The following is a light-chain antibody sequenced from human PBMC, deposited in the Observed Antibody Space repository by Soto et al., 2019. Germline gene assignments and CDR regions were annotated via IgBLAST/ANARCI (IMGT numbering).Light chain of an antibody. CDR2: GVS. CDR1: LTISKS. Sequence: DLQMTQSPSSLSASVGDRVTVTCRTSLTISKSLNWYQQKPGKAPKVLIYGVSNLQSGVPSRFSGSGSGTDFTLTISSVQPEDSATYYCQQSYGAPLTFGGGTSVEIK. V-gene: IGKV1-39*01. CDR3: QQSYGAPLT. J-gene: IGKJ4*01.